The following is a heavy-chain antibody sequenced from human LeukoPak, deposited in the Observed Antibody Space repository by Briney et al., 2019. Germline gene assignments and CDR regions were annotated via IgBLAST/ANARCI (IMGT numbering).Heavy chain of an antibody. CDR2: IKQDGSEK. CDR1: GFSFSNYW. V-gene: IGHV3-7*05. D-gene: IGHD5-18*01. J-gene: IGHJ4*02. Sequence: WGSLRLSCAASGFSFSNYWMTWVGQAPGKGLKGVANIKQDGSEKYYGDSVKGRFTISRDTAKNSLYLQMNSLRAEDTAVYYWARRYSYGYFDYSGQGTLVTVSS. CDR3: ARRYSYGYFDY.